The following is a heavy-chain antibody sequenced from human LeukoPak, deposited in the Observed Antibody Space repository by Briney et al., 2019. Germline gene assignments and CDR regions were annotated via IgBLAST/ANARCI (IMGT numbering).Heavy chain of an antibody. J-gene: IGHJ6*03. CDR3: ARDGYSGSYYRLYYFFMDV. Sequence: GRSLRLSCPAATFTLNNYCMTSVSQAAGEGLEWVSSISGSGDNINYADSVKGRFTISRDNSENTLYLQMNSLRGEDTAVYYCARDGYSGSYYRLYYFFMDVWGKGTTVTVSS. CDR1: TFTLNNYC. CDR2: ISGSGDNI. D-gene: IGHD1-26*01. V-gene: IGHV3-23*01.